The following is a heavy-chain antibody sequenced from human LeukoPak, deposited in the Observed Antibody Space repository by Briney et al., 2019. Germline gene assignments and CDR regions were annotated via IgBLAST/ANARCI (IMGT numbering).Heavy chain of an antibody. CDR2: ISYDGSNK. D-gene: IGHD1-26*01. CDR1: GFTFSSYG. Sequence: GGSLRLSCAASGFTFSSYGMHWVRQAPGKGLEWVAVISYDGSNKYYADSVKGRFTISRDNSKNTLYLQMNSLRAEDTAAYYCAKDSGMGWLLAQTPLFDFWGQGTLVTVSS. J-gene: IGHJ4*02. V-gene: IGHV3-30*18. CDR3: AKDSGMGWLLAQTPLFDF.